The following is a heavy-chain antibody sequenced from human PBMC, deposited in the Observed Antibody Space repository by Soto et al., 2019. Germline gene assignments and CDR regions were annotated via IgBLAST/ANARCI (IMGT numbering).Heavy chain of an antibody. V-gene: IGHV1-3*01. CDR1: GYTFTSYA. J-gene: IGHJ3*02. CDR3: ARGAATKIVVVMYDAFEI. D-gene: IGHD3-22*01. Sequence: GASVKVSCKASGYTFTSYAMHWVRQAPGQRLEWMGWINVGNGNTKYSQKFQGRVTISADESTRTAYMELSSLRSEDTAVYCCARGAATKIVVVMYDAFEIWGQGTMVTVSS. CDR2: INVGNGNT.